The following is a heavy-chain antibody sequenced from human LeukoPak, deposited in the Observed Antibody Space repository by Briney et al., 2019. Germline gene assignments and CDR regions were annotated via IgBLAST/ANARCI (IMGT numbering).Heavy chain of an antibody. Sequence: GGSLRLSCAASGFTFSSFAMSWVRQAPGQGLEWVSSIGSTAATTYYADSVRGRFTISRDDSKSTLYLLMNSLRAEDTAVYYCAKALGLADWLDPWGQGTLVTVSS. J-gene: IGHJ5*02. V-gene: IGHV3-23*01. CDR1: GFTFSSFA. CDR2: IGSTAATT. CDR3: AKALGLADWLDP.